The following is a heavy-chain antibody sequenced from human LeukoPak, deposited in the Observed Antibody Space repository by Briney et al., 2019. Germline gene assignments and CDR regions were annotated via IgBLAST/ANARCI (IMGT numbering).Heavy chain of an antibody. V-gene: IGHV3-30*18. CDR1: GFTFCSYG. D-gene: IGHD5-18*01. Sequence: GRSLRLSCAASGFTFCSYGMHWVRQAPGKGLEWVAVTSYDGSNKYYADSVKGRFTISRDNSKNTLYLQMNSLRAEDTAVYYCAKSGYSYDWYYFDYWGQGTLVTVSS. J-gene: IGHJ4*02. CDR2: TSYDGSNK. CDR3: AKSGYSYDWYYFDY.